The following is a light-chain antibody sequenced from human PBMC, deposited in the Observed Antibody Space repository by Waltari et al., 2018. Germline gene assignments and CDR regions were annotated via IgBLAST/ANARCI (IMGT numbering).Light chain of an antibody. CDR3: QSYDNSLRGSVL. V-gene: IGLV1-40*01. J-gene: IGLJ3*02. Sequence: QSVLTQAPSVSGAPGQTVTISCTGGDSNIASFGVTCYQHLPGRVPKLLTNENTNRPAGVPDRFSGSKSGTSASLAIEGLQPEDEGDYYCQSYDNSLRGSVLFGGGTKVTV. CDR2: ENT. CDR1: DSNIASFG.